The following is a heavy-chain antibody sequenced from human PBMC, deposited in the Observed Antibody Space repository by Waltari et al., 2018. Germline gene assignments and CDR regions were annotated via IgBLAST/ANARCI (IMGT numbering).Heavy chain of an antibody. CDR1: GFLFNNYA. CDR3: AKAHFYDTSGYIEH. D-gene: IGHD3-22*01. CDR2: INGYGDKT. Sequence: EVQVLESGGGLVQPGGSLGLTCSASGFLFNNYAINWVLQAPGKGLEWVSGINGYGDKTYYADSVKGRFTLSRDNSRNTLSLQMNSLRAEDTAVYYCAKAHFYDTSGYIEHWGQGTLVTVSS. V-gene: IGHV3-23*01. J-gene: IGHJ5*02.